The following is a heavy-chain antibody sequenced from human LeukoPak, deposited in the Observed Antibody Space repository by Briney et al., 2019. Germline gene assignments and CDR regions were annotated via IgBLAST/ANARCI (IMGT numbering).Heavy chain of an antibody. CDR3: ARHVAAAGPRHFDY. D-gene: IGHD6-13*01. CDR2: IYYSGST. CDR1: GGSISSYY. V-gene: IGHV4-59*08. J-gene: IGHJ4*02. Sequence: SETLSLTCTVSGGSISSYYWSWIRQPPGKGLEWIGYIYYSGSTNYNPSLKSRVTISVDTSKYQFSLKLSSVTAADTAVYYCARHVAAAGPRHFDYWGQGTLVTVSS.